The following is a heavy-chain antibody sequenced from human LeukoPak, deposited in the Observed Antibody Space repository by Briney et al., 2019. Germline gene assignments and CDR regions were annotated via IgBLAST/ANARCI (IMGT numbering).Heavy chain of an antibody. CDR1: GFTFSGYG. CDR3: VRQAQEDY. Sequence: PGGSLRLSCAASGFTFSGYGMHWVRQVPDKGLEWVAVITYDGSDEYYADSVKGRFTISRDNSKNTLFLQMNNLRVEDTAVYYCVRQAQEDYWGQGTLVTVSS. V-gene: IGHV3-30*03. D-gene: IGHD2-15*01. CDR2: ITYDGSDE. J-gene: IGHJ4*02.